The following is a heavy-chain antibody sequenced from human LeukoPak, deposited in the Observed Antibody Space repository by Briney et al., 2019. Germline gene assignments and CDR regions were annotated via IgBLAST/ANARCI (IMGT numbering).Heavy chain of an antibody. J-gene: IGHJ4*02. CDR3: ARGGNSAGDY. CDR1: GGSISSYY. Sequence: SETLSLTCTVSGGSISSYYWSWIRQPPGKGLEWIGEINHSGSTNYNPSLKSRVTISVDTSKNQFSLKLSSVTAADTAVYYCARGGNSAGDYWGQGTLVTVSS. V-gene: IGHV4-34*01. CDR2: INHSGST. D-gene: IGHD4-23*01.